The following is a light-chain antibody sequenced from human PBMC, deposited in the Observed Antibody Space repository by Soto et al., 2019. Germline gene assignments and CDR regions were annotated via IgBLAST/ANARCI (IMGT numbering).Light chain of an antibody. V-gene: IGLV2-11*01. CDR1: SSDVGTYNY. J-gene: IGLJ1*01. CDR2: DVT. CDR3: CPYAGSFTFV. Sequence: QSALTQPRSVSGSPGQSVTISCSGTSSDVGTYNYVSWFQQHPGKVPKLLIYDVTKRPSGVPDRFSGSKSGNTASLTISGLRAEDEADYYCCPYAGSFTFVFGTGTKVTVL.